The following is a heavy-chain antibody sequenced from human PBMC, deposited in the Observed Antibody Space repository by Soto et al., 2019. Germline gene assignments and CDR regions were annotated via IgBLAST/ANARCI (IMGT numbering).Heavy chain of an antibody. D-gene: IGHD2-21*02. CDR3: ARDSPSLAYCGGDCYSIDY. V-gene: IGHV1-2*02. J-gene: IGHJ4*02. CDR2: INSNSGGT. Sequence: QEQLVQSGAEVKKPGASVKVSCKASGYTFTDHYIHWVRQAPGQGLEGMGGINSNSGGTNSAQKFQGRVTMTRDTAISTAYMELTRLRSDDTAMYYCARDSPSLAYCGGDCYSIDYWGQGTLVTVSS. CDR1: GYTFTDHY.